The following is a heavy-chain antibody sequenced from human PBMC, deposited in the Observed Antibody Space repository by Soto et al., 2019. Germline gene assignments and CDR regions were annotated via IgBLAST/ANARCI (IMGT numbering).Heavy chain of an antibody. CDR3: ASGIAAAGAYYYYGVDV. V-gene: IGHV5-51*01. J-gene: IGHJ6*02. CDR2: IYPGDSDT. Sequence: GESLKISCKGSGYSFTSYWIGWVRQMPGKGLEWMGIIYPGDSDTRYSPSFQGQVTISADKSISTAYLQWSSLKASDTAMYYCASGIAAAGAYYYYGVDVWGQGTTVTVSS. D-gene: IGHD6-13*01. CDR1: GYSFTSYW.